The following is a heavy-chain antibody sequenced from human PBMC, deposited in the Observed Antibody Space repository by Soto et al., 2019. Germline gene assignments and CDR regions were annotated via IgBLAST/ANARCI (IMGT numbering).Heavy chain of an antibody. V-gene: IGHV4-30-4*01. Sequence: HVQLQESGPGPVTPSQTLSLSCTVSGVSITSGSYYWTWVRQSPGKGLEWIGYRYYSGNTYYNPSLNSRASLSGGTSKKQLFLKLTSVTDADTAVYYCTRGCYATSGQTFIGWGRYCCGQGTLVDVTA. CDR3: TRGCYATSGQTFIGWGRYC. CDR2: RYYSGNT. D-gene: IGHD2-2*01. CDR1: GVSITSGSYY. J-gene: IGHJ4*02.